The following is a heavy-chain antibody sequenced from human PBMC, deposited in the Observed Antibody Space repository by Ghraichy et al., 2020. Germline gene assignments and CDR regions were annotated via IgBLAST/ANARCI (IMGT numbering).Heavy chain of an antibody. J-gene: IGHJ5*02. CDR1: GFTFSSYS. CDR2: ISSSSSYI. D-gene: IGHD4-23*01. Sequence: GGSLRLSCAASGFTFSSYSMNWVRQAPGKGLEWVSSISSSSSYIYYADSVKGRFTISRDNAKTSLYLQMNSVRAGDMAVYYCARDRSLGGSPWGQGTLVTVSP. CDR3: ARDRSLGGSP. V-gene: IGHV3-21*01.